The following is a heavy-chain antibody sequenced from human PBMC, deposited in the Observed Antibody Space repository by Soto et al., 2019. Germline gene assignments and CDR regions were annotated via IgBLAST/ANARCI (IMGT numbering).Heavy chain of an antibody. D-gene: IGHD2-15*01. Sequence: SETLSLTCTVSGGSISSSSYYWGWIRQPPGKGLEWIGSIYYSGSTYYNPSLKSRVTISVDTSKNQFSLKLSSVTAADTAVYYCARTVECSGGSCYPAFDYWGQGTLVTVS. CDR1: GGSISSSSYY. J-gene: IGHJ4*02. V-gene: IGHV4-39*01. CDR2: IYYSGST. CDR3: ARTVECSGGSCYPAFDY.